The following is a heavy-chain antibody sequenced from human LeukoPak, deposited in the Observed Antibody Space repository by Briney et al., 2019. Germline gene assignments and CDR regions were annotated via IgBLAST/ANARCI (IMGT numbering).Heavy chain of an antibody. Sequence: GGSLRLSCAASRFTFSSYAMNWVRQAPGKGLEWVSYISSSGSTIYYADSVKGRFTISRDNAKNSLYLQMNSLRAEDTAVYYCARVLLYYDFWSGTSGPFDYWGQGTLVTVSS. J-gene: IGHJ4*02. CDR1: RFTFSSYA. CDR3: ARVLLYYDFWSGTSGPFDY. V-gene: IGHV3-48*03. CDR2: ISSSGSTI. D-gene: IGHD3-3*01.